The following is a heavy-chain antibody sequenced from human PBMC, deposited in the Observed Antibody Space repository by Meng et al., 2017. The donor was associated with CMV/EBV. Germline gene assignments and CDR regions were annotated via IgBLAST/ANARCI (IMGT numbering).Heavy chain of an antibody. J-gene: IGHJ4*02. D-gene: IGHD3-10*01. V-gene: IGHV3-7*01. CDR2: IKQDGSEK. CDR3: ARFIGGIRGVIGFDY. CDR1: GFTFSSYW. Sequence: GESLKISCAASGFTFSSYWMSWVRQAPGKGLEWVANIKQDGSEKYYVDSVKGRFTISRDNAKNSLYLQMNSLRAEDTAVYYCARFIGGIRGVIGFDYWGQGTLVTVSS.